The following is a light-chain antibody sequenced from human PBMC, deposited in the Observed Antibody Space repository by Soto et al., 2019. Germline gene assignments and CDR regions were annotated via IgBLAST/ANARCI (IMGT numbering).Light chain of an antibody. CDR1: QDISNY. Sequence: DIQMTQSPSSLSASXXDRVTITCEASQDISNYLNWYQQKPGKAPKXXIYDASNLETGGPSRFSGSGSGTDFTFTISSLQPEDIATYYCQQYDNLPRTFGGGTKVDNK. CDR2: DAS. V-gene: IGKV1-33*01. CDR3: QQYDNLPRT. J-gene: IGKJ4*01.